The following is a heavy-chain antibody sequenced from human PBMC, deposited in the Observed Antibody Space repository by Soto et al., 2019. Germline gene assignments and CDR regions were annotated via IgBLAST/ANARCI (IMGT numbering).Heavy chain of an antibody. J-gene: IGHJ4*02. CDR1: GGTFSSYA. Sequence: SVKVSCKASGGTFSSYAISWVRQAPGQGLEWMGGIIPIFGTENYAQKFQGRVTITADESTSTADMELSSRRSEDTAVYYGERGLTTMFDYWGQGTLVTVSS. V-gene: IGHV1-69*13. D-gene: IGHD7-27*01. CDR3: ERGLTTMFDY. CDR2: IIPIFGTE.